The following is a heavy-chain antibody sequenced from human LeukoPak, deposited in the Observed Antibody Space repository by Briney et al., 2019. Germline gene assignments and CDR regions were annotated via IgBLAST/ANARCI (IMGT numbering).Heavy chain of an antibody. D-gene: IGHD2-2*01. V-gene: IGHV3-21*01. Sequence: KPGGSLRLSCAASGFTFSSYSMNWVRQAPGKGLEWVSSIGSSSSYIYYADSVKGRFTISRDNAKNSLYLQMNSLRAEDTAVYYCARALGWYCSSTSCYPYYFDYWGQGTLVTVSS. CDR1: GFTFSSYS. CDR2: IGSSSSYI. J-gene: IGHJ4*02. CDR3: ARALGWYCSSTSCYPYYFDY.